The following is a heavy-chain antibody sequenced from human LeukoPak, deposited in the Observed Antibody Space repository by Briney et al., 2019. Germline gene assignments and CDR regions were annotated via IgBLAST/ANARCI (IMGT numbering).Heavy chain of an antibody. Sequence: GRSLRLSCAASGFTFSSYGMHWVRQAPGKGLEWVAFIWYDGSNKYYADSVKGRFTISRDNSKNTLYLQMNSLRAEDTAVYYCAKDRGIAAAEPPDYWGQGTLVTVSS. J-gene: IGHJ4*02. CDR1: GFTFSSYG. D-gene: IGHD6-13*01. CDR2: IWYDGSNK. V-gene: IGHV3-30*02. CDR3: AKDRGIAAAEPPDY.